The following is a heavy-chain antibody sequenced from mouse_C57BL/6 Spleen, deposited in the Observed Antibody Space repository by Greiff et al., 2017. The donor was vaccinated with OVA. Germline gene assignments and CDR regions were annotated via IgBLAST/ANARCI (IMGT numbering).Heavy chain of an antibody. CDR1: GYTFTSYW. CDR2: IDPSDSES. CDR3: ARRSYDYDTMDY. D-gene: IGHD2-4*01. J-gene: IGHJ4*01. Sequence: LQQPGAELVRPGSSVKLSCKASGYTFTSYWMHWVKQRPIQGLEWIGNIDPSDSESHYNQKFKDKATLTVDKSSSTAYMQLSSLTSEDSAVYYCARRSYDYDTMDYWGQGTSVTVSS. V-gene: IGHV1-52*01.